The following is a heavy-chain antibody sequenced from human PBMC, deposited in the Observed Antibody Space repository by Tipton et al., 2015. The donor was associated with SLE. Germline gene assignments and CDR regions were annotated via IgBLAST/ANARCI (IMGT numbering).Heavy chain of an antibody. D-gene: IGHD3-22*01. CDR3: AREIDRSFDY. Sequence: LSLTCAVSGFSVSGDFMSWVRQTPGKGLEWVSVLYFGGHTYYADSVKGRFTISIDNSNNTLYLHMNSLRPEDTAVYYCAREIDRSFDYWGQGTLVTVSS. CDR2: LYFGGHT. J-gene: IGHJ4*02. CDR1: GFSVSGDF. V-gene: IGHV3-66*02.